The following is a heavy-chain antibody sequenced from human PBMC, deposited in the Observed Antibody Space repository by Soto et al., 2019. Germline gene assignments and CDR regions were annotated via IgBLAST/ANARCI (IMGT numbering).Heavy chain of an antibody. J-gene: IGHJ4*02. CDR2: IYWNDDK. CDR1: GFSLSTSGAG. CDR3: THFSGYEQFEY. V-gene: IGHV2-5*01. Sequence: QITLKESGPTLVKPTQTLTLTCTFSGFSLSTSGAGVGWIRQPPGKALEGLAVIYWNDDKRYSPSLKSRVTIAKDTSKNEVVLTMTSMDPMDTATYYCTHFSGYEQFEYWGQGTLITVSS. D-gene: IGHD5-12*01.